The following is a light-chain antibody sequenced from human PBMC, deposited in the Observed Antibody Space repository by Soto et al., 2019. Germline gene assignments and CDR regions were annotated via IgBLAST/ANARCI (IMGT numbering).Light chain of an antibody. CDR3: QQYGSSPRT. V-gene: IGKV3-20*01. CDR1: QSVSSSY. J-gene: IGKJ5*01. CDR2: GAS. Sequence: EIVLTQSPGTLSLSPGERATLSCRASQSVSSSYLEWYQQIPRQAPRLLIYGASSRATAIPDRFSGSGSGTDFTLTITGLEPEDFAVYYCQQYGSSPRTFGQGTRLEIK.